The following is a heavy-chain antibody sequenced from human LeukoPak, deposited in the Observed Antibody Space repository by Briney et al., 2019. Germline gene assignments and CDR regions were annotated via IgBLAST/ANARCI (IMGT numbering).Heavy chain of an antibody. V-gene: IGHV3-23*01. J-gene: IGHJ4*02. CDR1: GFTFSSEA. CDR3: AKVRSGSSSWALRVFDY. Sequence: GGSLRLSCAVSGFTFSSEAMGWVRQLPGGGLEWVSTISPAGGTTYYAESMKGRFTISRDNSKSTLYLQMNSLRVEDTAVYYCAKVRSGSSSWALRVFDYWGQGALVTVSS. D-gene: IGHD6-13*01. CDR2: ISPAGGTT.